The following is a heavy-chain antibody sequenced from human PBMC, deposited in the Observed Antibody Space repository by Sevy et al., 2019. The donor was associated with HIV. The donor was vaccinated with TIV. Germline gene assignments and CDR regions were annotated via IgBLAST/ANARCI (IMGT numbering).Heavy chain of an antibody. CDR3: AKDVVGGYYDSSGYSDH. D-gene: IGHD3-22*01. Sequence: GGSLRLSCAASGFSLTEFVMSWVRQSPGKGLESVSTINSGGGSTYYADSVKGRFTISRDNSQNTLDLQMNSLRAEDTAVYYCAKDVVGGYYDSSGYSDHWGQGPLVTVSS. CDR2: INSGGGST. CDR1: GFSLTEFV. J-gene: IGHJ4*02. V-gene: IGHV3-23*01.